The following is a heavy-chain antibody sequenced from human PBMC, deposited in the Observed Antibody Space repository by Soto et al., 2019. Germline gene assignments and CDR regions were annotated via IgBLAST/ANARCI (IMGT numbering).Heavy chain of an antibody. J-gene: IGHJ4*02. CDR3: ARDRYSGYNSQFDY. Sequence: ASVKVSCKASGYIFTGYYIHWVRQAPGQGLEWMGWINPNTRGTHSAQRPQGRVTMTRDTSISTAYMELSSLRSDDSAVYYCARDRYSGYNSQFDYWGQGTLVTVSS. V-gene: IGHV1-2*02. D-gene: IGHD5-12*01. CDR2: INPNTRGT. CDR1: GYIFTGYY.